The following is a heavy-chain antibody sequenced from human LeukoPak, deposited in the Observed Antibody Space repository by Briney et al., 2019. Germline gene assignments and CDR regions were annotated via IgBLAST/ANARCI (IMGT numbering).Heavy chain of an antibody. V-gene: IGHV4-34*01. CDR1: GGSFSGYY. Sequence: SETLSLTCAVYGGSFSGYYWSWIRQPPGKGLEWIGEIDHSGSTNYNPSLKSRVTISVDTSKNQFSLKLSSVTAADTAAYYCARRGSLRPAAAGYFDYWGQGTLVTVSS. CDR2: IDHSGST. CDR3: ARRGSLRPAAAGYFDY. D-gene: IGHD6-13*01. J-gene: IGHJ4*02.